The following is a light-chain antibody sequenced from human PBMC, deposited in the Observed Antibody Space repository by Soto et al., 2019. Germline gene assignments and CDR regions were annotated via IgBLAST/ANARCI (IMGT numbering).Light chain of an antibody. Sequence: QSALTQPASVSGSPGQSITISCTGTSSDVGGYNYVSWFQQHPGKVPKLMIYEVSHRPSGVSDRFSGSKSGSTASLTISWLQAEDEADYYCTSFTNSYTWVFGGGTQLTVL. CDR2: EVS. CDR3: TSFTNSYTWV. J-gene: IGLJ3*02. V-gene: IGLV2-14*01. CDR1: SSDVGGYNY.